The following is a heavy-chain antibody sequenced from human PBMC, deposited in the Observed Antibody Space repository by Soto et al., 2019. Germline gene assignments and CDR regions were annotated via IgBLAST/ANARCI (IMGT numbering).Heavy chain of an antibody. D-gene: IGHD3-22*01. CDR2: IIPIFGTA. J-gene: IGHJ4*02. Sequence: SVKVSCKASGGTFSSYAISWVRQAPGQGLEWMGGIIPIFGTANYAQKFQGRVTITADESTSTAYMELSSLRSEDTAVYYCASSNYYDSSGYYPGEDYFDYWGQGTQVTVSS. V-gene: IGHV1-69*13. CDR1: GGTFSSYA. CDR3: ASSNYYDSSGYYPGEDYFDY.